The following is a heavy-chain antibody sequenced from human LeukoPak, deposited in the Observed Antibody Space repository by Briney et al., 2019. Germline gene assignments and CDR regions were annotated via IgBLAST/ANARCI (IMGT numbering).Heavy chain of an antibody. CDR1: GGSISSGSYY. CDR2: IYTSGST. V-gene: IGHV4-61*02. CDR3: ASDYYDSSGFNWFDP. J-gene: IGHJ5*02. D-gene: IGHD3-22*01. Sequence: SQTLSLTCTVSGGSISSGSYYWSWIRQPAGKELEWIGRIYTSGSTNYNPSLKSRVTISVDTSKNQFSLKLSSVTAADTAVYYCASDYYDSSGFNWFDPWGQGTLVTVSS.